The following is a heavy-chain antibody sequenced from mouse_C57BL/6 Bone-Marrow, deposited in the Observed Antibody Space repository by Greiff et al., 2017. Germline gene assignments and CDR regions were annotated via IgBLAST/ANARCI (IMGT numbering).Heavy chain of an antibody. CDR1: GYTFTDYS. J-gene: IGHJ4*01. V-gene: IGHV1-26*01. Sequence: VQLQQSGPELVKPGASVKISCKASGYTFTDYSMTWVKQSPGQSLEWIGDFNPNNGGTRYNQKFKGKATLTVDKSASTDYMELSSLTSEDSAVYYGAREGYYHYAMDYWGQGTSVTVSS. CDR2: FNPNNGGT. D-gene: IGHD2-3*01. CDR3: AREGYYHYAMDY.